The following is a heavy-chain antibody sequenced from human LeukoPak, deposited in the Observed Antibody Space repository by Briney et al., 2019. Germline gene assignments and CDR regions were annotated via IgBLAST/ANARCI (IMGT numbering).Heavy chain of an antibody. CDR1: GGTFSNYA. V-gene: IGHV1-2*02. Sequence: ASVKVSCKASGGTFSNYAISWVRQAPGQGLEWMGWINPNSGGTNYAQKFQGRVSMTRDTSISTAYMELSRLRSDDTAVYYCARNTINWFDPWGQGVLVTVSS. CDR2: INPNSGGT. D-gene: IGHD5-24*01. CDR3: ARNTINWFDP. J-gene: IGHJ5*02.